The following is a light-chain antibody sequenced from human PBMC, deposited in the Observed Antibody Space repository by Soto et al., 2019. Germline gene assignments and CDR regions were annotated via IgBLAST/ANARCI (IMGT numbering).Light chain of an antibody. CDR3: CSYVGNSAWV. CDR2: DGS. V-gene: IGLV2-23*01. J-gene: IGLJ1*01. Sequence: QSVLTQPASVSGSPGQSITISCTGTSSDVGSYNLVSWYQQHPGKAPKLLIYDGSKRPSGVSNRFSESKSGNTASLTISGLQAEDEAEYYCCSYVGNSAWVFGSGTKVTVL. CDR1: SSDVGSYNL.